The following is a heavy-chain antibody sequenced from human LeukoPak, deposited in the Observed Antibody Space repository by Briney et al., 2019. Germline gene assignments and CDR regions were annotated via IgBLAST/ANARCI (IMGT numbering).Heavy chain of an antibody. D-gene: IGHD3-22*01. V-gene: IGHV4-39*01. Sequence: SETLSLTCAVYGGSFSGYYWGWIRQPPGKGLEWIGSIYYSGSTYYNPSLKSRVTISVDTSKNQFSLKLSSVTAADTAVYYCARSVDTMIVVVISHFDYWGQGTLVTVSS. CDR3: ARSVDTMIVVVISHFDY. CDR2: IYYSGST. J-gene: IGHJ4*02. CDR1: GGSFSGYY.